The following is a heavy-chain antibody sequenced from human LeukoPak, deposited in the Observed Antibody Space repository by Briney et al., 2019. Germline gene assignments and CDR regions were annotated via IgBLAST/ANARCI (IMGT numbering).Heavy chain of an antibody. D-gene: IGHD1-26*01. Sequence: PGGSLRLSCAASGFAFSTYSMNWVRQAPGKGLEWVSSISSSSTYIYYADSVKGRVTISRDNAKNSLYLQMNSLRAEDTAVYYCARVLSGCETTRCELDYWGQGTPVTVSS. V-gene: IGHV3-21*01. J-gene: IGHJ4*02. CDR2: ISSSSTYI. CDR3: ARVLSGCETTRCELDY. CDR1: GFAFSTYS.